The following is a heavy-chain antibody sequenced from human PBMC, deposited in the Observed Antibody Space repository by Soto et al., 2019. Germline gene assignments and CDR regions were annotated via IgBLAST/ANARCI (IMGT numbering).Heavy chain of an antibody. J-gene: IGHJ4*02. CDR1: GASCSGYGSF. V-gene: IGHV4-31*03. D-gene: IGHD1-7*01. CDR3: ASRDPGTSVDY. Sequence: TLSLTCLVSGASCSGYGSFCSWIRQHPGKGLEFIGYIHNSGSTYSNPSLESRVAISIDTSKNQFSLRLNSVTAADTAVYYCASRDPGTSVDYWGQGTLVTV. CDR2: IHNSGST.